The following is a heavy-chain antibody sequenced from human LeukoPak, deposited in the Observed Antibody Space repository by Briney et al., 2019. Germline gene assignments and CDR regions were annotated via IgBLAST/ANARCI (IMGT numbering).Heavy chain of an antibody. V-gene: IGHV3-33*01. J-gene: IGHJ4*02. CDR3: ARHKGSYDTLDY. Sequence: PGRSLRLSCAASGFTFSSYGMHWVRQAPGKGLEWVAVIWYDGSNKYYADSVKGRFTISRDNSKNTLYLQMNSLRAEDTAVYYCARHKGSYDTLDYWGQGTLVTVSS. CDR1: GFTFSSYG. D-gene: IGHD3-9*01. CDR2: IWYDGSNK.